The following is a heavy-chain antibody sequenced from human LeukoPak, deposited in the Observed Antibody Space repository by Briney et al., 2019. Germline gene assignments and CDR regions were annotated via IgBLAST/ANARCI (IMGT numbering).Heavy chain of an antibody. CDR1: GFTFSDYS. CDR2: ILNKANSYTT. V-gene: IGHV3-72*01. D-gene: IGHD3-16*01. Sequence: GGSLRLSCAASGFTFSDYSMDWVRQAPGKGLEWVGRILNKANSYTTHYAASVKGRFTVSRDDSKNPLSQQMNILKTGDSAVLYCTGLIMDVWGKGTTVAVSS. J-gene: IGHJ6*03. CDR3: TGLIMDV.